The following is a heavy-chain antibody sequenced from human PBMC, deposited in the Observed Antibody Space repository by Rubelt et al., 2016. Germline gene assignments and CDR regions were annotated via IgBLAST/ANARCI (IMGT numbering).Heavy chain of an antibody. V-gene: IGHV1-2*02. J-gene: IGHJ6*02. CDR3: ARGGEWLSYGMDV. Sequence: GWINPNSGGTNYAQKFQGRFTMTRDTSISTAYMELSRLRSDDTAVYYCARGGEWLSYGMDVWGQGTTVTVSS. CDR2: INPNSGGT. D-gene: IGHD3-3*01.